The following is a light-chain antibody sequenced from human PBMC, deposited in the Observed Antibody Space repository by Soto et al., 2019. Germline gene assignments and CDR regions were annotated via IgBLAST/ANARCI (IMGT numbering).Light chain of an antibody. CDR2: EGT. J-gene: IGLJ1*01. CDR1: SSDMGI. V-gene: IGLV2-23*01. CDR3: CSYTLTSCV. Sequence: QSVLTQPASVSGSPGQSITISCSGSSSDMGIVSWYQHLPGKAPRLIIYEGTKGPLGVSDRFSASPNLASLTISGLQPEDEGDYYCCSYTLTSCVFGTGTKLTVL.